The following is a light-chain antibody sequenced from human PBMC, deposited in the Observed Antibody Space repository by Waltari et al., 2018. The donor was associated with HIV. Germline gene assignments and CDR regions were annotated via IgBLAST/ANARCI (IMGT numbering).Light chain of an antibody. CDR1: RGIRSW. V-gene: IGKV1-12*01. J-gene: IGKJ3*01. CDR2: GAF. Sequence: DIQMTQSPSSVSASVGDTVTITCRSSRGIRSWLAWYQQKPGKAPKVLIYGAFNLENGVPSRFAGSGSGTEFALTISSLQPEDSATYPCHQYNSNPFTFGPGTRVEVK. CDR3: HQYNSNPFT.